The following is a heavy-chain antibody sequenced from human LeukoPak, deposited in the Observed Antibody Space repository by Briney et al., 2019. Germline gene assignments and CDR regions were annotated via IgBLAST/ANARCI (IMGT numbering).Heavy chain of an antibody. V-gene: IGHV3-9*01. J-gene: IGHJ4*02. CDR3: VRGYYNGYYPFDY. CDR1: GFTFDDYA. CDR2: ISWNSGSI. Sequence: GGSLRLSCAASGFTFDDYAMHWVRQAPGKGLEWVSGISWNSGSIGYADSVKGRFTISRDNSKNTLYLQMNNLRAEDTAVYYCVRGYYNGYYPFDYWGQGTLVTVSS. D-gene: IGHD1-26*01.